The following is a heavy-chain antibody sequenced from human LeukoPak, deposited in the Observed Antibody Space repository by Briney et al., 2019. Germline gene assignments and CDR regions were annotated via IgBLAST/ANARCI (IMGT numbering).Heavy chain of an antibody. Sequence: PGGSLRLSCAASGFTFSKYAMSWVRQAPGKGLEWVSAIVYSGGSTYYADSVKGRFTISRDNSKNTLYLQMSSLRAEDTAVYYCARESGRQLATFDFWGQGTLVTVSS. D-gene: IGHD5-12*01. V-gene: IGHV3-23*01. CDR3: ARESGRQLATFDF. CDR1: GFTFSKYA. J-gene: IGHJ4*02. CDR2: IVYSGGST.